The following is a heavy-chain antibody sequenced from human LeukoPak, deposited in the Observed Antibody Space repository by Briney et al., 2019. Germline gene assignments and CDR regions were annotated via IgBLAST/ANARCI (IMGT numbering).Heavy chain of an antibody. D-gene: IGHD3-22*01. Sequence: SQTLSLTCTVSGGSISSGGYYWSWIRQPPGKGLEWIGYIYTSGSTNYNPSLKSRVTISVDTSKNQFSLKLSSVTAADTAVYYCARGSYYDSGGYYCDYWGQGTLVTVSS. V-gene: IGHV4-61*09. CDR2: IYTSGST. CDR3: ARGSYYDSGGYYCDY. CDR1: GGSISSGGYY. J-gene: IGHJ4*02.